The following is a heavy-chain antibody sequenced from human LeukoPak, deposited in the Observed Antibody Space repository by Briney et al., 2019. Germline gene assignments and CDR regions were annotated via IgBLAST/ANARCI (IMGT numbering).Heavy chain of an antibody. CDR2: VYINGRH. Sequence: SETLSLTCIVSGDSISDNYWSWLRQPAGKGLEWIGRVYINGRHKYNPSLKSRVTISVDTSKNQFSLKLSSVTAADTAVYYCARPYGSGRTIYMDVWGKGTTVTISS. D-gene: IGHD3-10*01. CDR1: GDSISDNY. CDR3: ARPYGSGRTIYMDV. V-gene: IGHV4-4*07. J-gene: IGHJ6*03.